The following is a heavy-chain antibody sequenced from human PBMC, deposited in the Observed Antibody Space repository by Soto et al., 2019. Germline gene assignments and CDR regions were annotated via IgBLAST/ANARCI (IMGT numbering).Heavy chain of an antibody. CDR1: KFTFNNYV. V-gene: IGHV3-23*01. CDR3: AKGGMGSTSPYDFDY. J-gene: IGHJ4*02. Sequence: VQLLESGGGLVQPGGSLRLSCAASKFTFNNYVMHWVRQAPGKGLDWVSTINAGGDNTFYAVSVEGRFTISRDNSKNTLSLEMNSLRAEDTAVYYCAKGGMGSTSPYDFDYWGQGTLVTVSS. D-gene: IGHD2-2*01. CDR2: INAGGDNT.